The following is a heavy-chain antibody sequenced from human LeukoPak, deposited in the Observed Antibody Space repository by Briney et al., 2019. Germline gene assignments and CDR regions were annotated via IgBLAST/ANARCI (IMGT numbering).Heavy chain of an antibody. V-gene: IGHV3-30*18. CDR1: GFTFSSYG. D-gene: IGHD3-22*01. CDR2: ISYDGSNK. Sequence: GRSLRLSCAASGFTFSSYGMHWVRQAPGKGLEWVAVISYDGSNKYYADSVKGRFAISRDNSKNTLYLQMNSPRAEDTAVYYCAKDPSEGYYYDSSGYYDYWGQGTLVTVSS. CDR3: AKDPSEGYYYDSSGYYDY. J-gene: IGHJ4*02.